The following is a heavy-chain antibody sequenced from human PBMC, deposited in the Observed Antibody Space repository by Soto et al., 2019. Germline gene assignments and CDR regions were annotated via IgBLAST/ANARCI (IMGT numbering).Heavy chain of an antibody. CDR3: ARRPAGDSHWYFDL. J-gene: IGHJ2*01. V-gene: IGHV3-23*01. D-gene: IGHD2-21*01. CDR1: GFIFSDFA. CDR2: VSVYGGST. Sequence: DVQLLESGGDLVQPGESLRLSCAASGFIFSDFAMSWVRQTPGKGLEWVSAVSVYGGSTHYSDAVKGRFTISRDNSRDTLFLQMNSLRAEDTAVYYCARRPAGDSHWYFDLGGRGTLVTVSS.